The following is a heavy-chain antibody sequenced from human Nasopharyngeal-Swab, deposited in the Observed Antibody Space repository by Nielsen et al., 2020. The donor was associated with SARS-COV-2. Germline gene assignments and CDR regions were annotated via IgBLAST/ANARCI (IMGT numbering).Heavy chain of an antibody. J-gene: IGHJ4*02. CDR2: ISSSSSYI. CDR1: GFTFSSYW. CDR3: ARVAGSGWSDY. D-gene: IGHD6-19*01. Sequence: ESLKISCAASGFTFSSYWMSWVRQAPGKGLEWVSSISSSSSYIYYADSVKGRFTISRDNAKNSVYLQMNSLRAEDTALYYCARVAGSGWSDYWGQGTPVTVSS. V-gene: IGHV3-21*01.